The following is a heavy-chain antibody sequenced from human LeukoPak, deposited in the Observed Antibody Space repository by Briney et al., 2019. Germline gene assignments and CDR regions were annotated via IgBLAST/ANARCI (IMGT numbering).Heavy chain of an antibody. D-gene: IGHD3-22*01. CDR2: VYYSGST. J-gene: IGHJ4*02. CDR1: GGSISNRDYY. CDR3: ARQYRDSSGYYFFDY. V-gene: IGHV4-39*01. Sequence: SETLSLTCTVYGGSISNRDYYWGWIRRPPGKGLEWIGSVYYSGSTHYNPSLKSRVTISVDMSRNQFSLKLSSVTAADTALYFCARQYRDSSGYYFFDYWGQGTLITVSS.